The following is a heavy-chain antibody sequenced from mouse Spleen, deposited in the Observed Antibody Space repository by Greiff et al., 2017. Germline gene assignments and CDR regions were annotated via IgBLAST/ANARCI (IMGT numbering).Heavy chain of an antibody. V-gene: IGHV1-42*01. Sequence: HLQPSGPALVKPGASVKISCKASGYSFPGYYMNWVKQSPEQSLEWIGEINPSTGGTTYTQQFKSKATLTVDKSASTAYMQLKSLTSEDSAVYYCARPYYYGSPFADWGQGTLVTVSA. CDR1: GYSFPGYY. D-gene: IGHD1-1*01. CDR2: INPSTGGT. CDR3: ARPYYYGSPFAD. J-gene: IGHJ3*01.